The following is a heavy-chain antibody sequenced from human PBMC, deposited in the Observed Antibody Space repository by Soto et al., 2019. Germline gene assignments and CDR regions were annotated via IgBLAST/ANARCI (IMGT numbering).Heavy chain of an antibody. J-gene: IGHJ6*02. V-gene: IGHV4-59*12. Sequence: SETLSLTCTVSGGSITNYYCSWFRQPPGKGLEWIGYIQYSGYSAYNLSLKRRVTISVDKSKNQFSLKLSSVTAADTAVYYCARETGYYGSGSLAYYYGMDVWGQGTTVTV. CDR3: ARETGYYGSGSLAYYYGMDV. CDR1: GGSITNYY. D-gene: IGHD3-10*01. CDR2: IQYSGYS.